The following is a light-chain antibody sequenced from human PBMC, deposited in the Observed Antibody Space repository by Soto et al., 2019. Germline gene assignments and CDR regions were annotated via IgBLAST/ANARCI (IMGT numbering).Light chain of an antibody. Sequence: DIQMTQSPSSLSASVGDRVTITCQASQDITDYLHWYQQKPGKAPRLLIYDASNLETGVPSRFSGSGSGTDFTFTITSLQPEDTATYYCQQSEALVLRFGGGTKVEIK. CDR3: QQSEALVLR. CDR1: QDITDY. CDR2: DAS. J-gene: IGKJ4*02. V-gene: IGKV1-33*01.